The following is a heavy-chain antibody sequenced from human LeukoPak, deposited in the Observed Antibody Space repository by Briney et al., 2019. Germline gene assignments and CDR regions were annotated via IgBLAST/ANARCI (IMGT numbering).Heavy chain of an antibody. V-gene: IGHV3-74*01. J-gene: IGHJ4*02. D-gene: IGHD1-14*01. CDR1: GLTFSSHW. Sequence: GGSLRLSCAASGLTFSSHWMHWVRQAPGKGLVWVSRITNDGSSTTYADSVKGRFTTSRDNAKNMLYLQVNSLRAEDTAVYYCATRQGGNPAYWGQGTLVTVSS. CDR2: ITNDGSST. CDR3: ATRQGGNPAY.